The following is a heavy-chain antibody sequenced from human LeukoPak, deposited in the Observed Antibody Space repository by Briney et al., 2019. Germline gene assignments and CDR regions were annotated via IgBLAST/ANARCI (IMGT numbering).Heavy chain of an antibody. V-gene: IGHV3-53*01. J-gene: IGHJ4*02. CDR2: VYSGDNA. Sequence: LTGGSLRLSCAASGFAVSSNYMSWVRQAPGKGLKWVSVVYSGDNAYYAASVRGRFTISRDNSKNTLYLRMNSLRPEDTAVYFCARDAANSIAARYDYWGQGTLVTVSS. D-gene: IGHD6-6*01. CDR3: ARDAANSIAARYDY. CDR1: GFAVSSNY.